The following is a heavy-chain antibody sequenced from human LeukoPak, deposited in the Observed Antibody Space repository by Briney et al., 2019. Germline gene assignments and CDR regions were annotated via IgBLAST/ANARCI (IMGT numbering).Heavy chain of an antibody. CDR3: ARGLLYSSQYYFDY. CDR2: INHSGST. J-gene: IGHJ4*02. CDR1: GGSFSGYY. D-gene: IGHD4-11*01. V-gene: IGHV4-34*01. Sequence: SETLSLTCAVYGGSFSGYYWSWIRQPPGKGLEWIGEINHSGSTNYNPSLKSRVTISVDTSKNQFSLKLSSVTAADTAVYYCARGLLYSSQYYFDYWGQGTLVTVSS.